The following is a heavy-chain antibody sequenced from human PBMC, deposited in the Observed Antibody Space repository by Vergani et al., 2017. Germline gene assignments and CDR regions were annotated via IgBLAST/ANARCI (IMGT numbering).Heavy chain of an antibody. D-gene: IGHD3-22*01. Sequence: QVQLVQSGAEVKKPGSSVKVSCKASGGTFSSYAISWVRQAPGQGLKWMGGIIPIFGTANYAQKFQGRVTITADESTSTAYMELSSLRSEDTAVYYCARSYYDSSGYYPFDYWGQGTLVTVSS. J-gene: IGHJ4*02. CDR3: ARSYYDSSGYYPFDY. CDR1: GGTFSSYA. V-gene: IGHV1-69*12. CDR2: IIPIFGTA.